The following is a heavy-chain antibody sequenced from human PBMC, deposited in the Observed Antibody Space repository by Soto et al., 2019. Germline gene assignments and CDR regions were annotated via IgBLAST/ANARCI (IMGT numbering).Heavy chain of an antibody. CDR3: ARDSSGWPKSNDAFDI. V-gene: IGHV1-3*01. CDR2: INAGNGNT. CDR1: GYTFTSYA. D-gene: IGHD6-19*01. J-gene: IGHJ3*02. Sequence: GASVKVSCKASGYTFTSYAMHWVRQAPGQRLEWMGWINAGNGNTKYSQKLQGRVTMTTDTSTSTAYMELRSLRSDDTAVYYCARDSSGWPKSNDAFDIWGQGTMVTVSS.